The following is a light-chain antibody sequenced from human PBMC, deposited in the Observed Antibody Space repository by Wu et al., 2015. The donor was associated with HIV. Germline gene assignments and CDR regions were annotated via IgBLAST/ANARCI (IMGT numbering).Light chain of an antibody. J-gene: IGKJ4*01. Sequence: LTQSPGTLSLSPGDRATLSCKASQSLNSVHSYLAWLQQKPGQPPRLLFLGPSTRASGVPGRFSASGSGTDFTLTISKLEPEDFAVYYCQQYNSWPLTFGGGTKVEIK. V-gene: IGKV3-20*01. CDR2: GPS. CDR1: QSLNSVHSY. CDR3: QQYNSWPLT.